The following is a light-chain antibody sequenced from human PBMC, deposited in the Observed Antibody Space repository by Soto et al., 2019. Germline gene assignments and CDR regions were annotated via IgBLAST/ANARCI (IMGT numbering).Light chain of an antibody. CDR3: SSHTSTSTWV. CDR2: EVG. J-gene: IGLJ3*02. CDR1: SSDIGDYNY. Sequence: QSVLTQPASVSGSPGQSITIPCTGTSSDIGDYNYVSWYQQHPGKAPKLIIFEVGDRPSGVSNRFSGSKSGYTASLTISGLQAEDEADYYCSSHTSTSTWVFGAGTKVTVL. V-gene: IGLV2-14*01.